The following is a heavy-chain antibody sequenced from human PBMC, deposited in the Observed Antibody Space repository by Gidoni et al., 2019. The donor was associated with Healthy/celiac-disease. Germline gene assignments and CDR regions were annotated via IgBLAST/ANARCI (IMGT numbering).Heavy chain of an antibody. CDR3: AKMGGSRGYYFDY. V-gene: IGHV3-30*18. D-gene: IGHD6-13*01. Sequence: QVQLVESGGGVVQPGRSLSLSCAASGFTFSSYGMHWVRQAPGKGLEWVAVISYDGSNKYYADSVKGRFTISRDNSKNTLYLQMNSLRAEDTAVYYCAKMGGSRGYYFDYWGQGTLVTVSS. CDR2: ISYDGSNK. J-gene: IGHJ4*02. CDR1: GFTFSSYG.